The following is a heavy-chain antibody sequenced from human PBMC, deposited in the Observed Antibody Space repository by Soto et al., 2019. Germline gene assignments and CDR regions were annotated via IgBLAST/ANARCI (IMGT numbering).Heavy chain of an antibody. Sequence: EVQLLESGGGLVQPGGSLRLSCAASGFTFRTYAMSWVRQAPGKGLEWVSAISGSGGSTYYADSVKGRFTISRDHPKNTLYLQMNSLRAEDTAVYYCAKGELRCVETSPYCWGQGTLVTVSS. V-gene: IGHV3-23*01. CDR1: GFTFRTYA. CDR2: ISGSGGST. D-gene: IGHD1-26*01. CDR3: AKGELRCVETSPYC. J-gene: IGHJ4*02.